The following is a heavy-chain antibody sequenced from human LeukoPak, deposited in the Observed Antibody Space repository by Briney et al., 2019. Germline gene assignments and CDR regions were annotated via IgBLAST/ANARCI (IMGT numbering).Heavy chain of an antibody. D-gene: IGHD5-12*01. J-gene: IGHJ4*02. CDR1: GYSFTGYN. Sequence: GASVKVSCKASGYSFTGYNIHWVRQAPGQGLEWMGWINPNSGGTNYAQKFQGRVTMTRDMSISIAYMELRRLRSDDTAVYYCARGPGEDIVHEEYWGQGTLVTVSS. CDR3: ARGPGEDIVHEEY. CDR2: INPNSGGT. V-gene: IGHV1-2*02.